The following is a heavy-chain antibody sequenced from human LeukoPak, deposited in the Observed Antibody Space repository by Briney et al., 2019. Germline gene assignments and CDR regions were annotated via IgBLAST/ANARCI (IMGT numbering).Heavy chain of an antibody. V-gene: IGHV3-43*02. CDR3: AKGVRSGTYYNCFDP. CDR2: ISGDANST. CDR1: GFTLNDYA. J-gene: IGHJ5*02. Sequence: GGSLRLSCVASGFTLNDYALHWVRQAPGKGLEWISLISGDANSTYYADSVKGRFTISRDNNKNSLYLQMNSLRPEDTALYFCAKGVRSGTYYNCFDPWGQGTLVPVSS. D-gene: IGHD1-26*01.